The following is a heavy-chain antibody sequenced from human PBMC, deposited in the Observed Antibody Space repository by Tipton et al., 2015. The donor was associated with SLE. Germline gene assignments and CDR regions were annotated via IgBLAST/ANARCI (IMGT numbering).Heavy chain of an antibody. CDR3: TRDSRGGVSDY. D-gene: IGHD2-15*01. V-gene: IGHV3-7*01. CDR1: QLTVSNNY. Sequence: SLRLSCAASQLTVSNNYMSWVRQAPGKGLEWVANINPDGREEYYEDSVKGRFTISRDNAKNSLFLQMNSLRAEDTGIYYCTRDSRGGVSDYWGQGTLVTVSS. J-gene: IGHJ4*02. CDR2: INPDGREE.